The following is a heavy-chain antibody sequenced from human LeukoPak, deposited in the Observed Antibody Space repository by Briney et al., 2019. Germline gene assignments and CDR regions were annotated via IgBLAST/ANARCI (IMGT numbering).Heavy chain of an antibody. D-gene: IGHD7-27*01. V-gene: IGHV3-23*01. CDR2: ISDSGGST. J-gene: IGHJ4*02. Sequence: GGSLRLSCAASGFTFSSYAMSWVRQAPGKGLEWVSAISDSGGSTYYADSVKGRFTISRDNAKNSLYLQMNSLRAEDTAVYYCAKDGLGIWSRGYFDYWGQGTLVTVSS. CDR1: GFTFSSYA. CDR3: AKDGLGIWSRGYFDY.